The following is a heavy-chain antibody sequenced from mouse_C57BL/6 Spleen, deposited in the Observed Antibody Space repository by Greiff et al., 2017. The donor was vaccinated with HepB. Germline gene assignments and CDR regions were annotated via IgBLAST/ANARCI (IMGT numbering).Heavy chain of an antibody. CDR1: GYTFTSYW. Sequence: VKLQQPGAELVMPGASVKLSCKASGYTFTSYWMHWVKQRPGQGLEWIGEIDPSDSYTNYNQKFKGKSTLTVDKSSSTAYMQLSSLTSEDSAVYYCARYGYLYAMDYWGQGTSVTVSS. CDR3: ARYGYLYAMDY. D-gene: IGHD2-2*01. J-gene: IGHJ4*01. CDR2: IDPSDSYT. V-gene: IGHV1-69*01.